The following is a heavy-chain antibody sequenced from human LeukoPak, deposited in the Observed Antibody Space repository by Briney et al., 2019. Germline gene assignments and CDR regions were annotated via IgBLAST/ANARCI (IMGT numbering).Heavy chain of an antibody. J-gene: IGHJ4*02. V-gene: IGHV4-61*01. Sequence: PSETLSLTCTVSGGSISSSSYYWTWIRQTPGKGLEWIAYIHYNGNTKSNPSLKSRVTISLDTSKNQFSLKLTSLTAADTAVYYCARGMDSGYPDYWGQGTLVTVSS. CDR1: GGSISSSSYY. D-gene: IGHD3-22*01. CDR2: IHYNGNT. CDR3: ARGMDSGYPDY.